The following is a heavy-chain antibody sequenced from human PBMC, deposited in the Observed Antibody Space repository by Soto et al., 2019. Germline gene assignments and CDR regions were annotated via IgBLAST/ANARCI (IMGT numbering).Heavy chain of an antibody. V-gene: IGHV1-3*01. Sequence: GASVKVSCKASGYTFTSYAMHWVRQAPGQRLEWMGWINAGNGNTKYSQKFQGRVTITRDTSASTAYMELSSLRSEDTAVYYCARSRITMVRGVPPDYGMDVWGQGTTVTVSS. CDR1: GYTFTSYA. D-gene: IGHD3-10*01. J-gene: IGHJ6*02. CDR2: INAGNGNT. CDR3: ARSRITMVRGVPPDYGMDV.